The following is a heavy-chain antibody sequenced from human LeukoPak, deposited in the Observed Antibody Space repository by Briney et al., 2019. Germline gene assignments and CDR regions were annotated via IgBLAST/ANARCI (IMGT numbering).Heavy chain of an antibody. D-gene: IGHD3-22*01. CDR2: IYYSGST. CDR1: GGSISSYY. V-gene: IGHV4-59*01. CDR3: ARVTGYMIEDYFDY. Sequence: SETLSLTCTVSGGSISSYYWSWIRQPPGKGLEWIGYIYYSGSTNYNPSLKSRVTISVDTSKNQFSLRLRSVTAADTAVYYCARVTGYMIEDYFDYWGQGTLVTVSS. J-gene: IGHJ4*02.